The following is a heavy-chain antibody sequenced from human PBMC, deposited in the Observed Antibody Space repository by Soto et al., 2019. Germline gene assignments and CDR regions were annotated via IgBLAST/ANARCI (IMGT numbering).Heavy chain of an antibody. J-gene: IGHJ6*02. CDR1: GFTLSSYG. CDR3: AKDREAGYYYYYGMDV. D-gene: IGHD6-19*01. Sequence: PVGSLRLSCAASGFTLSSYGMHWVRQAPGKGLEWVAVISYDGSNKYYADSVKGRFTISRDNSKNTLYLQMNSLRAEDTAVYYCAKDREAGYYYYYGMDVWGQGTTVTVSS. V-gene: IGHV3-30*18. CDR2: ISYDGSNK.